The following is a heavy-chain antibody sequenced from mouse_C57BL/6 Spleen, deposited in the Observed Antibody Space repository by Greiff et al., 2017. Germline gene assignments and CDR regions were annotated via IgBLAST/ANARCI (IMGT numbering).Heavy chain of an antibody. CDR1: GYTFTDYE. CDR3: TRNYGSRRFAY. CDR2: IDPETGGT. V-gene: IGHV1-15*01. J-gene: IGHJ3*01. D-gene: IGHD1-1*01. Sequence: QVHVKQSGAELVRPGASVTLSCKASGYTFTDYEMHWVKQTPVHGLEWIGAIDPETGGTAYNQKFKGKAILTADKSSSTAYMELRSLTSEDSAVYYCTRNYGSRRFAYWGQGTLVTVSA.